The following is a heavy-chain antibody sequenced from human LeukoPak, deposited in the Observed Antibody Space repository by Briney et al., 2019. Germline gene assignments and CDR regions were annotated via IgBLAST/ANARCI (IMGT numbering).Heavy chain of an antibody. J-gene: IGHJ1*01. D-gene: IGHD2-21*02. CDR1: GGSINNYY. CDR2: IYYSGST. Sequence: SETLSLTCTVSGGSINNYYWSWIRQPPGKGLEWIGYIYYSGSTNYNPSLKSRVTISVDTSKNQFSLRLSSVTAADTAVYYCASYCGGDCNSAGSAEYFQHWGQGTLVTVSS. V-gene: IGHV4-59*01. CDR3: ASYCGGDCNSAGSAEYFQH.